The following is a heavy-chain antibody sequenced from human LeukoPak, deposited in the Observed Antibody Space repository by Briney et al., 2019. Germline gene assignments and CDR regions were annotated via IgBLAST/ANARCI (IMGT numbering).Heavy chain of an antibody. J-gene: IGHJ4*02. CDR1: GGSISSYY. V-gene: IGHV4-59*12. CDR2: IYYSGST. CDR3: ARQRIAVAGTTKTPNFDY. Sequence: SETLSLTCTVSGGSISSYYWSWIRQPPGKGLEWIGYIYYSGSTNYNPSLKSRVTISVDTSKNQFSLKLSSVTAADTAVYYCARQRIAVAGTTKTPNFDYWGQGTLVTVSS. D-gene: IGHD6-19*01.